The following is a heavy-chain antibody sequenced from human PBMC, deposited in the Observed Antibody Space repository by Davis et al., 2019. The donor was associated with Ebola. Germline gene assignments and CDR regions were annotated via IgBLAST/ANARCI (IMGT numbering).Heavy chain of an antibody. J-gene: IGHJ4*02. CDR3: ARVDYDFWSGCVDY. Sequence: MPGGSLRLSCAVSGGSISSSTYYWSWIRQPPGKGLEWIGEINHSGSTNYNPSLKSRVTISVDTSKNQFSLKLSSVTAADTAVYYCARVDYDFWSGCVDYWGQGTLVTVSS. D-gene: IGHD3-3*01. V-gene: IGHV4-39*07. CDR1: GGSISSSTYY. CDR2: INHSGST.